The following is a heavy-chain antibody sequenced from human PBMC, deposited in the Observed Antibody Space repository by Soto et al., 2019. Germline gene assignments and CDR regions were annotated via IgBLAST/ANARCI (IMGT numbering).Heavy chain of an antibody. V-gene: IGHV3-74*01. CDR1: GFTFSTHW. Sequence: GGSLRLSCAASGFTFSTHWMHWVRQAPGKGLVWLSHINSGGSTTNYADSVKGRFTISRDNAKNTLYLQMNSLRDEDTAVYFCARSHYFDSGTYACDVWGQGTLVTVSS. CDR2: INSGGSTT. J-gene: IGHJ3*01. D-gene: IGHD3-10*01. CDR3: ARSHYFDSGTYACDV.